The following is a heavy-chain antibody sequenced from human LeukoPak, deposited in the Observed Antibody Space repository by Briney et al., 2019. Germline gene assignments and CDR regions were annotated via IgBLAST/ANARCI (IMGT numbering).Heavy chain of an antibody. CDR2: IIPIFGTA. V-gene: IGHV1-69*05. J-gene: IGHJ4*02. CDR1: GGTFSSYA. CDR3: ARAIPQEYYFDY. Sequence: SVKVSCKASGGTFSSYAISWARQGPGQGLEWMGGIIPIFGTANYAQKFQGRVTITTDESTSTAYMELSSLRSEDTAVYYCARAIPQEYYFDYWGQGTLVTVSS.